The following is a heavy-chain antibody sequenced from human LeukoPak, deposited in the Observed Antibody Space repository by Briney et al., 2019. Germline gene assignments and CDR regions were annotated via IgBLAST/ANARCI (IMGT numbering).Heavy chain of an antibody. D-gene: IGHD2-15*01. V-gene: IGHV4-34*01. CDR3: ARAHIVVVVAASPDWFDP. J-gene: IGHJ5*02. CDR2: INHSGST. Sequence: SETLSLTCAVYGESFSGYYWTWIRQPPGKGLEWIGEINHSGSTNYNPSLKSRVTISVDTSKNQFSLKLSSVTAADTAVYYCARAHIVVVVAASPDWFDPWGQGTLVTVSS. CDR1: GESFSGYY.